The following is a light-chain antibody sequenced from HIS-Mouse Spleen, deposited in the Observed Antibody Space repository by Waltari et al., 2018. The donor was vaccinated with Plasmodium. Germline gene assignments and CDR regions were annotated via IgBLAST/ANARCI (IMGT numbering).Light chain of an antibody. CDR1: SRDVGGYNY. V-gene: IGLV2-11*01. J-gene: IGLJ3*02. Sequence: QSALTPPRSVSGSPGQSVTISCTGTSRDVGGYNYFSWYQQHPGKAPKLMIYDVSKRPSGVPDRFSGSKSGNTASLTISGLQAEDEADYYCCSYAGSYTWVFGGGTKLTVL. CDR2: DVS. CDR3: CSYAGSYTWV.